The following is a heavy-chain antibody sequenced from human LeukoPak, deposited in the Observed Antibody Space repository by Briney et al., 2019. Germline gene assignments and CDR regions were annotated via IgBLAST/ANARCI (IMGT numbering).Heavy chain of an antibody. CDR1: GGSISSYY. J-gene: IGHJ4*02. CDR2: IYYSGST. CDR3: ARGGRITIFGVVIKGLDY. D-gene: IGHD3-3*01. Sequence: SETLSLTCAASGGSISSYYWSWIRQPPGKGLEWIGYIYYSGSTNYNPSLKSRVTISVDTSKNQFSLKLSSVTAADMAVYYCARGGRITIFGVVIKGLDYWGQGTLVTVSS. V-gene: IGHV4-59*12.